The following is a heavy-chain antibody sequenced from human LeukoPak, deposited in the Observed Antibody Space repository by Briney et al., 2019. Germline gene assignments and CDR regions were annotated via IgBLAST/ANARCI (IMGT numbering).Heavy chain of an antibody. CDR2: VNQEGSER. CDR3: ARIIGAFGTYRYDS. Sequence: GGSLRLSCEVSGFIFSSYWMSWVRQAPGKGLEWVGNVNQEGSERNHGDSVNGRFTISRDNAENSLYLQMNSLRAEDTAVYYCARIIGAFGTYRYDSWGQGTLVSVSS. CDR1: GFIFSSYW. J-gene: IGHJ4*02. V-gene: IGHV3-7*01. D-gene: IGHD3-16*02.